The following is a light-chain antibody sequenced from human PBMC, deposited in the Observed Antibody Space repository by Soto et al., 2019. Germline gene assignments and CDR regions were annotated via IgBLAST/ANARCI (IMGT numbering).Light chain of an antibody. V-gene: IGLV2-14*01. CDR3: SSYRSSSTYV. J-gene: IGLJ1*01. CDR1: SNDVGGYNY. Sequence: QSALTQPASVSGSPGQSITISCTGTSNDVGGYNYVSWYQQHPDKAPKLMIYDVSNRPSGVSNRFSGSKSGNTASLTISGLQAEDEADYYCSSYRSSSTYVFGTGTKVTVL. CDR2: DVS.